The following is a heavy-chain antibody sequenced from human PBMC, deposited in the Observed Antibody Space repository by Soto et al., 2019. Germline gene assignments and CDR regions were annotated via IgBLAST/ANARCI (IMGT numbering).Heavy chain of an antibody. D-gene: IGHD3-22*01. CDR1: GFSFSSYT. V-gene: IGHV3-21*04. CDR3: AKVPDSSGYYPNWFDP. CDR2: ITNRGTHT. Sequence: GGSLRLSCTASGFSFSSYTMNWVRQAPGKGLQWVASITNRGTHTYSADSVKGRFTISRDNDKNSLYLQMNNLRAEDTAVYYCAKVPDSSGYYPNWFDPWGQGTLVTVSS. J-gene: IGHJ5*02.